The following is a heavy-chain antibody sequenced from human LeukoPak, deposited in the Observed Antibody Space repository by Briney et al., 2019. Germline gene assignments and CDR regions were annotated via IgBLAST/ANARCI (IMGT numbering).Heavy chain of an antibody. Sequence: GESLKISCKGSGYSFTTYWLAWVRQMPGKGLEWMGVIYPGDSDSRYSPSCQGQVTISVDKSIRTAYLQWSSLKASDTAMFYCARLRSGYSPDYWGQGTLVTVSS. V-gene: IGHV5-51*01. D-gene: IGHD3-3*01. CDR1: GYSFTTYW. J-gene: IGHJ4*02. CDR3: ARLRSGYSPDY. CDR2: IYPGDSDS.